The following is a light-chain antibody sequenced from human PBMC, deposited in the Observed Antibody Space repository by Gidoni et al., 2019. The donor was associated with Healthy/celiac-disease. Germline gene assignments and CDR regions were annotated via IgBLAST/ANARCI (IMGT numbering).Light chain of an antibody. V-gene: IGLV2-14*03. CDR3: SSYTSSRGVV. J-gene: IGLJ2*01. Sequence: QSARTQPASVSVSPGQSITISCTGTSSDVGGYNYVSWYQQHPGKAPKLMIYDVSNRPTGVSNRFSGSKSGNTASLTISGLQAEDEADYYCSSYTSSRGVVFGGGTQLTVL. CDR2: DVS. CDR1: SSDVGGYNY.